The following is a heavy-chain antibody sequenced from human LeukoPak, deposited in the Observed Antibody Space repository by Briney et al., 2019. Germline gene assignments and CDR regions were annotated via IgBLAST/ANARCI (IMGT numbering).Heavy chain of an antibody. V-gene: IGHV3-23*01. CDR1: GFTFSTYA. CDR3: ARVRLDRSERNLDAFEN. Sequence: PGGSLRLSCAASGFTFSTYAMSWVRQAPGKGLDWVSFISGSGGSTYYADSVKGRFTISRDNSKNTVYLQMNSLRAEDTAVYFCARVRLDRSERNLDAFENWGQGTMVTVSS. CDR2: ISGSGGST. J-gene: IGHJ3*02. D-gene: IGHD1-14*01.